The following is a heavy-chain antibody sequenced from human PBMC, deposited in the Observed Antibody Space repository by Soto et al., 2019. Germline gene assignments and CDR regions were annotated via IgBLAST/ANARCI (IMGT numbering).Heavy chain of an antibody. CDR3: ARVQYLRFDAFNL. D-gene: IGHD3-3*01. CDR2: ISGSGVGT. CDR1: GFIFRNYA. J-gene: IGHJ3*01. V-gene: IGHV3-23*01. Sequence: EVQLLESGGGSVQPGGSLRLSCEASGFIFRNYAMSWVRQALGKGLEWVSSISGSGVGTYYADSVQGRFTISRDNSTNTLFLQLSSLRAEDTALYYCARVQYLRFDAFNLWGQGTMVTVSS.